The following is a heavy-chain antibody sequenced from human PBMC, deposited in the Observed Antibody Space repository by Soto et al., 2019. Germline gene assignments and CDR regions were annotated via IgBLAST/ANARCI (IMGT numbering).Heavy chain of an antibody. CDR3: ARSHYYYDSTGSAFDI. J-gene: IGHJ3*02. V-gene: IGHV4-61*08. CDR1: GGSISSGGYY. D-gene: IGHD3-22*01. CDR2: YSGFT. Sequence: SETLSLTCTVSGGSISSGGYYWNWIRQPPGKGLEWIGGYSGFTKYNPSLESRASISVDTSKNQFSLKLSSVTAADTAVYYCARSHYYYDSTGSAFDIWGQGTMVTVSS.